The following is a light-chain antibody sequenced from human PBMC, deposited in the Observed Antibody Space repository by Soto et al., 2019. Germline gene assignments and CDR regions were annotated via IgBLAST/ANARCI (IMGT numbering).Light chain of an antibody. Sequence: IVFTHSPAALSSSPVEGATLSCMASQSVSSYLAWYQQKPGQAPRLLIYDASNRATGIPARFSGSGSGTDFTLTISRLEPEDFAVYYCQKYGSSPDNFGQGTRLEIK. J-gene: IGKJ5*01. CDR3: QKYGSSPDN. V-gene: IGKV3-20*01. CDR2: DAS. CDR1: QSVSSY.